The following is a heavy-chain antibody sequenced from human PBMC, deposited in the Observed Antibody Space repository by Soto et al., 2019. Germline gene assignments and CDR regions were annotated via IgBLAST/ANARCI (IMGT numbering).Heavy chain of an antibody. Sequence: EALMISCKSSGYSDTSYWNSWGRRMPGKGLEWMGRIDPSDSYTNYSPSFQGHVTISADKSISTAYLQWSSLKASDTAMYYCASGAAPEYYYYGMDVWGQGTTVTVSS. CDR2: IDPSDSYT. D-gene: IGHD6-13*01. J-gene: IGHJ6*02. V-gene: IGHV5-10-1*01. CDR3: ASGAAPEYYYYGMDV. CDR1: GYSDTSYW.